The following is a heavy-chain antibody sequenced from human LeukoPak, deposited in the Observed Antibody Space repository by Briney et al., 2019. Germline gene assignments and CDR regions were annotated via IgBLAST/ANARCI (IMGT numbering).Heavy chain of an antibody. CDR1: GFTFSRYS. J-gene: IGHJ4*02. CDR3: ARVRGRYYDSSGYYSKTANYFDY. D-gene: IGHD3-22*01. Sequence: GGSLRLSCAASGFTFSRYSMNWVRQAPGKGLEWVSSISGTGSYKYYADSVRGRFTISRDNSKNTLYLQMNSLRAEDTAVYYCARVRGRYYDSSGYYSKTANYFDYWGQGTVVTVSS. CDR2: ISGTGSYK. V-gene: IGHV3-21*01.